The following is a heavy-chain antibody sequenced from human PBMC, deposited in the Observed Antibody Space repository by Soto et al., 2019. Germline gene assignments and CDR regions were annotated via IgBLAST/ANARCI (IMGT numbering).Heavy chain of an antibody. CDR1: GFTFSSYG. J-gene: IGHJ3*02. CDR3: AREQQQLVYAFDI. V-gene: IGHV3-33*01. D-gene: IGHD6-13*01. Sequence: QVQLVESGGGVVQPGRSLRLSCAASGFTFSSYGMHWVRQAPGKGREWVAVIWDDGSNKYYADSVKGRFTISRDNSKNTLYLQMNSLRAEDTAVYYCAREQQQLVYAFDIWGQGTMVTVSS. CDR2: IWDDGSNK.